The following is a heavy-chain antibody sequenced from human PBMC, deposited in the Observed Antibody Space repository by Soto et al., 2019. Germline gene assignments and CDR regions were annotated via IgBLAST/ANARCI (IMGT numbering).Heavy chain of an antibody. CDR1: GGSISSSSYY. J-gene: IGHJ6*02. CDR3: ARQESSGWSRSNYYYGMDV. D-gene: IGHD6-19*01. CDR2: IYYSGST. V-gene: IGHV4-39*01. Sequence: SETLSLTCTVSGGSISSSSYYWGWIRQPPGKGLEWSGSIYYSGSTYYNPSLKSRVTISVDTSKNQFSLKLSSVTAADTAVYYCARQESSGWSRSNYYYGMDVWGQGTTVTVSS.